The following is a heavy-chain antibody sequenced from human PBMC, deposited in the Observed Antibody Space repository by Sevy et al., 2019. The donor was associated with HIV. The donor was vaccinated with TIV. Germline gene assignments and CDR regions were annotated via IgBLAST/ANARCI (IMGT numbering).Heavy chain of an antibody. Sequence: GGSLRLSCAASGFTFSSYAMSWVRQAPGKGLEWVSAISGSGGSTYYADSVKGRFTISRDNSKNTLYLQMNSPRAEDTAVYYCARSNYYDSSGYKYYFDYWGQGTLVTVSS. CDR2: ISGSGGST. J-gene: IGHJ4*02. CDR3: ARSNYYDSSGYKYYFDY. D-gene: IGHD3-22*01. V-gene: IGHV3-23*01. CDR1: GFTFSSYA.